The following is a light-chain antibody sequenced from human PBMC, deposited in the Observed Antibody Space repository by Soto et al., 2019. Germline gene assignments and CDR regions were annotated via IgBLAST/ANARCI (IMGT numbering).Light chain of an antibody. J-gene: IGKJ1*01. V-gene: IGKV3-20*01. CDR1: QSVSSSY. CDR3: QQYGSSSWT. Sequence: EIVLTQSPGTLSLSPGERATLSCRASQSVSSSYFAWYQQRFGQAPRLLIYGASSGATGIPDRFSGSGSGTDFTLTISRLEPEDFAVYYCQQYGSSSWTFGQGTTV. CDR2: GAS.